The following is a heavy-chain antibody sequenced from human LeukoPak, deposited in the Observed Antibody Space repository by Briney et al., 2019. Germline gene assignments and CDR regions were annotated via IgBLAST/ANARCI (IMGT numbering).Heavy chain of an antibody. Sequence: HPGGSLRTSCAASGFTFSSYAMHWVRQAPGKGLEYVSAISSNGGSTYYADSVKGRFTISRDNSKNTLYLQTSSLRAEDTAVYYCVKDGPTVTTLHFDYWGQGTLVTVSS. V-gene: IGHV3-64D*06. CDR1: GFTFSSYA. J-gene: IGHJ4*02. CDR2: ISSNGGST. D-gene: IGHD4-17*01. CDR3: VKDGPTVTTLHFDY.